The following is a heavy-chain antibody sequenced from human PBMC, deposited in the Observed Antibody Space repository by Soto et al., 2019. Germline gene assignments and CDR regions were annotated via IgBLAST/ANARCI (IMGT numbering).Heavy chain of an antibody. J-gene: IGHJ4*01. V-gene: IGHV4-39*01. CDR2: IYSGGGT. D-gene: IGHD6-13*01. Sequence: QLQLQESGPGLVKPSETLSLTCTVSGGSISSISYYWGWIRQPPGKGLEWIASIYSGGGTYHNPSVKGRITISVDTSKNQFSLKLSSVTAADTAVYYCASSSTWHIIDYWGHGTLVTVSS. CDR3: ASSSTWHIIDY. CDR1: GGSISSISYY.